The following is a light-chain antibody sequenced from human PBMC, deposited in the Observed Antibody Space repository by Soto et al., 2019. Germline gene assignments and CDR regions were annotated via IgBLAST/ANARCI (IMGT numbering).Light chain of an antibody. J-gene: IGKJ4*01. V-gene: IGKV1-39*01. Sequence: GDRVTITCRASQSISSYLNWYQQKPGKDPKLLIYAASSLQSGVPSRFSGSGSGTDFTLTISSLQPEDFATYYCQQSYSTLLTFGGGTKVEIK. CDR1: QSISSY. CDR2: AAS. CDR3: QQSYSTLLT.